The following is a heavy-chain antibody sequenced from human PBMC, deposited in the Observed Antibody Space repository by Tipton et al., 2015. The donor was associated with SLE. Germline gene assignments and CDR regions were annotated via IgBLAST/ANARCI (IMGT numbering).Heavy chain of an antibody. CDR2: INPSGGTT. CDR3: ATRYYYDSGGYNWYFDL. D-gene: IGHD3-22*01. CDR1: GYTFTSYG. Sequence: QSGAEVKKPGASVKVSCKASGYTFTSYGISWVRQAPGQGLEWMGIINPSGGTTSYAQKFQGRVTMTRDTSISTAYMELSRLRSDDTAVYYCATRYYYDSGGYNWYFDLWGRGTLVTVSS. V-gene: IGHV1-46*01. J-gene: IGHJ2*01.